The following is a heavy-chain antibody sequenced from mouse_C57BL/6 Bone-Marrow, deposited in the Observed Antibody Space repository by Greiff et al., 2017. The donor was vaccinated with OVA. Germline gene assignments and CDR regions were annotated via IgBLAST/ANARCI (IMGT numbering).Heavy chain of an antibody. V-gene: IGHV1-78*01. CDR1: GYTFTDHT. D-gene: IGHD1-1*02. Sequence: VQLQQSDAELVKPGASVKISCKVSGYTFTDHTIHWMKQRPEQGLEWIGYIYPRDGSTKYYEKFKGKATLTADESSSTAYMQLNSLTSEYSAVYFYARMVDYYAMDYWGQGTSVTVTS. J-gene: IGHJ4*01. CDR2: IYPRDGST. CDR3: ARMVDYYAMDY.